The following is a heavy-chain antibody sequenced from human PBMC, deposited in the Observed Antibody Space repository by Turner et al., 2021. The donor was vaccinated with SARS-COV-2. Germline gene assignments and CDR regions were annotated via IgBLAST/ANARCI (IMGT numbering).Heavy chain of an antibody. V-gene: IGHV1-69*10. CDR3: ARDDRIRSSTSCHTLFDP. J-gene: IGHJ5*02. D-gene: IGHD2-2*01. CDR1: GGSFSSYA. CDR2: IIPIRGIA. Sequence: QVQLVQSGAEVKKPGSSVKVSCKASGGSFSSYAISWVRQAPGQGHEWMGGIIPIRGIANYAQKFQGRVTITADKSTSTAYMELSSLRSEDTAVYYCARDDRIRSSTSCHTLFDPWGQGTLVTVSS.